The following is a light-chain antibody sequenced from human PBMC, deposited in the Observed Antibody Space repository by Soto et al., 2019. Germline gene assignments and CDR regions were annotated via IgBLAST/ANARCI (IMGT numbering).Light chain of an antibody. V-gene: IGKV3-11*02. CDR1: QSVSSY. J-gene: IGKJ4*01. Sequence: EIVLTQSPATLSLSPGERATLSCRASQSVSSYLAWYQQKPGQAPRPLIYDASNRATGIPARFSGSGSGRVFTLIMCSLEPEDFAVYYCQQRSNWPFTFGGGTKVEIK. CDR3: QQRSNWPFT. CDR2: DAS.